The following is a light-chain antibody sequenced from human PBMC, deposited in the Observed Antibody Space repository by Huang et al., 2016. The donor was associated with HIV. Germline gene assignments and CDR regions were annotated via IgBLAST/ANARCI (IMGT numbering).Light chain of an antibody. Sequence: EIVMTQSPATLSVFPGERVTLSCRASQSVSSNLAWYQQQPGQAPSLLIYGSSARATGIPARFSCSGSGTEFTLTGSSLQSEEFVVYYCQQYNNWPQTFGQGTKLEIK. CDR1: QSVSSN. J-gene: IGKJ2*01. CDR2: GSS. V-gene: IGKV3-15*01. CDR3: QQYNNWPQT.